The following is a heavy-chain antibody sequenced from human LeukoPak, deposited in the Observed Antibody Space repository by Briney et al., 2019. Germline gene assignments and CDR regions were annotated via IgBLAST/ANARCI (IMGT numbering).Heavy chain of an antibody. CDR2: IYSGEST. J-gene: IGHJ4*02. CDR3: AREAKHSGYAFDD. V-gene: IGHV3-53*01. Sequence: PGGSLRLSCAASGCTVSSDYMSWVRQAPGKGLEWVSVIYSGESTYYADSVKGRFTISRDNSKNTLYLQMNSLGVEDTAVYYCAREAKHSGYAFDDWGQGTLVTVSS. D-gene: IGHD5-12*01. CDR1: GCTVSSDY.